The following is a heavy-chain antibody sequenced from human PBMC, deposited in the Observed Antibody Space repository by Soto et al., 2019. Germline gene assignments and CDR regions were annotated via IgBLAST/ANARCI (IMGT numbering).Heavy chain of an antibody. J-gene: IGHJ4*02. V-gene: IGHV4-59*01. CDR3: ASSSVVRGVILFDY. CDR2: IYYSGST. D-gene: IGHD3-10*01. CDR1: GGSISSYY. Sequence: SETLSLTCTVSGGSISSYYWSWIRQPPGKGLEWIGYIYYSGSTNYNPSLKSRVTISVDTSKNQFSLKLSSVTAADTAVYYCASSSVVRGVILFDYWGQGTLVTVS.